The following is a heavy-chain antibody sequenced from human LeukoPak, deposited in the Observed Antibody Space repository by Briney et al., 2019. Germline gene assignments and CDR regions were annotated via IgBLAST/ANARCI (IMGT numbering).Heavy chain of an antibody. CDR2: IYSGGST. J-gene: IGHJ4*02. Sequence: GGSLRLSCAASGFTFSDYYMSWIRQAPGKGLEWVSVIYSGGSTYYADSVKGQFTISRHNSKNTLYLQMNSLRAEDTAVYYCASGITGTTFWYYWGQGTLVTVSS. CDR3: ASGITGTTFWYY. CDR1: GFTFSDYY. D-gene: IGHD1-7*01. V-gene: IGHV3-53*04.